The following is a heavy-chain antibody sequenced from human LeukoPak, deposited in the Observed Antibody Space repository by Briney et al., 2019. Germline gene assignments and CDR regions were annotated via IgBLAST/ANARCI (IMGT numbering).Heavy chain of an antibody. Sequence: SETLSLTCTASGGSVSSGSYYWSWIRQPPGKGLEWIGYIYYSGSTNYNPSLKSRVTISVDTSKNQFSLKLSSVTAADTAVYYCAREFHCSGGSCFGYDYWGQGTLVTVSS. V-gene: IGHV4-61*01. D-gene: IGHD2-15*01. J-gene: IGHJ4*02. CDR2: IYYSGST. CDR1: GGSVSSGSYY. CDR3: AREFHCSGGSCFGYDY.